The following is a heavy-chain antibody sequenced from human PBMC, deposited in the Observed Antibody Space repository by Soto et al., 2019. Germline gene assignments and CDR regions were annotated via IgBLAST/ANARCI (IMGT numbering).Heavy chain of an antibody. CDR1: GDSFNTYW. CDR2: THPGDSET. Sequence: PGESLKISCKGSGDSFNTYWIAWVRQMPGKGLEWMGITHPGDSETRYSPSFEGQVTISADKSISTAYLQWSSLEASDTAMYYCARQGRDGHNQGYGMDVWGQGTTVTVSS. J-gene: IGHJ6*02. CDR3: ARQGRDGHNQGYGMDV. V-gene: IGHV5-51*01.